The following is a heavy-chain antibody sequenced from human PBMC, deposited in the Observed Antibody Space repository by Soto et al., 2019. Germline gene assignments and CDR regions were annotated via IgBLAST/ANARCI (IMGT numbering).Heavy chain of an antibody. V-gene: IGHV3-23*01. D-gene: IGHD2-2*01. CDR3: AKHLPSGKNQRLCADAVHI. CDR1: GFTFSSYA. Sequence: EVQLLESGGGLVQPGGSLRLSCAASGFTFSSYAMSWVRQAPGKGLEWVSVVTGRSTTTYYADSVKGRFTISRDNSKNTLFLQMNSLGAEDTAVYYGAKHLPSGKNQRLCADAVHIWGQGTMLTVSS. J-gene: IGHJ3*02. CDR2: VTGRSTTT.